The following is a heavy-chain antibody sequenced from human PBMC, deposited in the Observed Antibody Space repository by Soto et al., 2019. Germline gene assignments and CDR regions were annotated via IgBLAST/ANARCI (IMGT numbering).Heavy chain of an antibody. D-gene: IGHD6-19*01. J-gene: IGHJ4*02. Sequence: QVQLVQSGGEVREPGASVKVSCKASGYSFLYYAISWVRQAPGQGREWLGWISPYNANTKYGERVQGRVNITTDTATSTAYLELRSLTSDDTAVYYCAVRGSDTSKGLLGWGQGTLVTVSS. CDR1: GYSFLYYA. V-gene: IGHV1-18*01. CDR3: AVRGSDTSKGLLG. CDR2: ISPYNANT.